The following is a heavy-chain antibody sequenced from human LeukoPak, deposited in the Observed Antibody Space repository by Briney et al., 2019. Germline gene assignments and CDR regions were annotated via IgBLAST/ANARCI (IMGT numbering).Heavy chain of an antibody. CDR2: ISYDGSNK. D-gene: IGHD3-3*01. Sequence: GGSLRLSCAASGFTFSSYGMHWVRQAPGKGLEWVAVISYDGSNKYYADSVKGRFTISRDNAKNSLYLQMNSLRAEDTAVYYCARAHEYYDFWSGYSGPYYYYYMDVWGKGTTVTVSS. V-gene: IGHV3-30*03. CDR1: GFTFSSYG. J-gene: IGHJ6*03. CDR3: ARAHEYYDFWSGYSGPYYYYYMDV.